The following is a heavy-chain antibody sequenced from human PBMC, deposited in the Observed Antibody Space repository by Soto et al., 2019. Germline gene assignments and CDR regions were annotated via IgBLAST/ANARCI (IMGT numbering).Heavy chain of an antibody. CDR1: GFTFSDHN. CDR3: ARCLYGSGSYYNDY. Sequence: EVQLVESGGGLVQPGGSLRLSCAASGFTFSDHNMDWVRQAPGKGLEWVGRTRNKANSYTTEYAASVKGRFTISRDDSKNSLYLQMTSLKTEDTAVYYCARCLYGSGSYYNDYWGQGTLVTVSS. J-gene: IGHJ4*02. V-gene: IGHV3-72*01. CDR2: TRNKANSYTT. D-gene: IGHD3-10*01.